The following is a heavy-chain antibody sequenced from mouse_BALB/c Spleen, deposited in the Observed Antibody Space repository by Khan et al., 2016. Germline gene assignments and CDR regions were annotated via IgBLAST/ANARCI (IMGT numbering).Heavy chain of an antibody. J-gene: IGHJ4*01. CDR1: GFNIKDTY. CDR2: IDPANGNT. Sequence: VQLQQPGAELVKPGASVKLSCTASGFNIKDTYMHWVKQRPEQGLEWIGRIDPANGNTKYDPKFQGKATITADTSSNTAYLQISSLTSEDTAVYYCARRGYGNLGAMDYWGQGTSVTVSS. V-gene: IGHV14-3*02. D-gene: IGHD2-1*01. CDR3: ARRGYGNLGAMDY.